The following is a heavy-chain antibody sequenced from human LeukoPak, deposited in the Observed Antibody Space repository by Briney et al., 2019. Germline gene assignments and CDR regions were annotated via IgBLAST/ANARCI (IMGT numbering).Heavy chain of an antibody. J-gene: IGHJ4*02. D-gene: IGHD5-12*01. Sequence: GGSLRLSCAASGFAFSSYSMNWVRQTPGKGLEWVSSISSSSSYIYYADSVKGRSTISRDNAKNSLYLQMNSLRAEDTAVYYCARGSGYDCRYWGQGTLVTVSS. CDR1: GFAFSSYS. CDR2: ISSSSSYI. CDR3: ARGSGYDCRY. V-gene: IGHV3-21*01.